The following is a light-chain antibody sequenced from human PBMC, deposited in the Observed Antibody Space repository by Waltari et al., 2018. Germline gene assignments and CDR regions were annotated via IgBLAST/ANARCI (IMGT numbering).Light chain of an antibody. CDR1: QGISRW. CDR3: QQASSFPLT. Sequence: DIQMTQSPSSVSASVGDSVTITCRASQGISRWLAWYQQKPGKGPKLLIYSASTLQSGVPSRFSGSGSGTDFTLTINTLQPEDFAIYYCQQASSFPLTFGGGTKVEIK. V-gene: IGKV1-12*01. J-gene: IGKJ4*01. CDR2: SAS.